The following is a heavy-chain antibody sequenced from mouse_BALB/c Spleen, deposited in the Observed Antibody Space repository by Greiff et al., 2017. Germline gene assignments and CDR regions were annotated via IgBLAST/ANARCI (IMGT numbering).Heavy chain of an antibody. J-gene: IGHJ3*01. D-gene: IGHD1-1*01. CDR2: ISSGGSYT. Sequence: DVQLVESGGGLVKPGGSLKLSCAASGFTFSSYTMSWVRQTPEKRLEWVATISSGGSYTYYPDSVKGRFTISRDNAKNTLYLQMSSLKSEDTAMYYCTRDERDYYGSSRFAYWGQGTLVTVSA. CDR1: GFTFSSYT. CDR3: TRDERDYYGSSRFAY. V-gene: IGHV5-6-4*01.